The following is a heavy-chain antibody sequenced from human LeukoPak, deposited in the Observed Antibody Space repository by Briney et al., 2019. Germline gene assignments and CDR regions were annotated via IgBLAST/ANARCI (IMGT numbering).Heavy chain of an antibody. CDR1: GFTFSSYS. CDR2: ISSSSSYI. Sequence: PGGSLRLSCAASGFTFSSYSMNWVRQAPGKGLEWVSSISSSSSYIYYADSVKGRFTISRDNAKNSLYLQMNSLRAEDTAVYYCAREDSADDDAFDIWGQGTMVTVSS. J-gene: IGHJ3*02. D-gene: IGHD3-10*01. V-gene: IGHV3-21*01. CDR3: AREDSADDDAFDI.